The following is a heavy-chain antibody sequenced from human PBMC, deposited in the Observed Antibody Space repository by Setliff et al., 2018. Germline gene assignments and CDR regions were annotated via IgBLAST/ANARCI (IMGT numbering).Heavy chain of an antibody. CDR3: ARGKIRITMIVVPTGGAFDI. Sequence: SETLSLTCTVSGDSISSYYWSWIRQPPGKGLEWIGYIYYSGSTNYNPSLKSRVTISVDTSKNQFSLKLSSVTAADTAVYYCARGKIRITMIVVPTGGAFDIWGQGTMVTVSS. V-gene: IGHV4-59*12. CDR2: IYYSGST. CDR1: GDSISSYY. J-gene: IGHJ3*02. D-gene: IGHD3-22*01.